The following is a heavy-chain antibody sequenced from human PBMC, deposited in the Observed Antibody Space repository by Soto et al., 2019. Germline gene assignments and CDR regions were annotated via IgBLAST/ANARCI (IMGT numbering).Heavy chain of an antibody. CDR1: GFTFSTYA. J-gene: IGHJ6*02. CDR3: AKVSLGALTFTDYYYYGLDG. D-gene: IGHD1-26*01. CDR2: ISGGGGTT. Sequence: EVQLLESGGGLVQPGGSLRLSCAASGFTFSTYAMNWVRQAPGKGLEWVSAISGGGGTTYSADSVKGRVTISRDNSKNTLYLQRNSLSGEDTAVYYCAKVSLGALTFTDYYYYGLDGWGQGTTVTVSS. V-gene: IGHV3-23*01.